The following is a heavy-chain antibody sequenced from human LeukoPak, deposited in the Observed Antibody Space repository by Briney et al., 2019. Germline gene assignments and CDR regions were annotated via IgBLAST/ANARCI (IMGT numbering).Heavy chain of an antibody. CDR2: ISSSSSYI. CDR1: GFTFSSYS. J-gene: IGHJ3*02. Sequence: PGGSLRLSCAASGFTFSSYSMNWVRQAPGKGLEWVSSISSSSSYIYYADSVKGRFTISRDNAKNSLYLQMNSLRAEDTAVYYCARIHTYGDPHDAFDIWGQGTMVTVSS. CDR3: ARIHTYGDPHDAFDI. V-gene: IGHV3-21*01. D-gene: IGHD4-17*01.